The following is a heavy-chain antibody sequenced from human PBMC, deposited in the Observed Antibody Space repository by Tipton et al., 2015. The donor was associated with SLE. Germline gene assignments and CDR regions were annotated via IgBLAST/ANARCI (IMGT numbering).Heavy chain of an antibody. D-gene: IGHD5-12*01. CDR3: ARDESGFKDFFDY. Sequence: QVQLVQSGPEVKKPGASVKVSCKASGYTLTNYGFNWVRQAPGQGLEWMGWIGADNGNTNYALKFQGRVTMTRDKTTSTAYMELRSLRSDDTAIYYCARDESGFKDFFDYWGQGTLVTVSS. CDR1: GYTLTNYG. V-gene: IGHV1-18*01. CDR2: IGADNGNT. J-gene: IGHJ4*02.